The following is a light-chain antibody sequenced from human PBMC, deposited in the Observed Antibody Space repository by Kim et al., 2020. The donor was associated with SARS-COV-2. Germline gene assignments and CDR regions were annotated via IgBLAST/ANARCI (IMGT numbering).Light chain of an antibody. CDR1: QGIRND. CDR3: LQDYNYPYT. J-gene: IGKJ2*01. CDR2: GAS. V-gene: IGKV1-6*01. Sequence: AIQMTQSPSSLSASVGDRVTITCRASQGIRNDLGWYQQKPGKAPKLLIYGASSLQSGVPSRFSGSRSGTDFTLTISSLQPEDFATYYCLQDYNYPYTFGQGTKLEI.